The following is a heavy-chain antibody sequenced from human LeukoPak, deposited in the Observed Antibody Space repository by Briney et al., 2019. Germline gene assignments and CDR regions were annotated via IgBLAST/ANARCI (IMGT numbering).Heavy chain of an antibody. CDR1: GFTFNNAW. D-gene: IGHD3-10*02. CDR3: STLTMFGGFPRVP. Sequence: TPGGSLRLSCAASGFTFNNAWMTWVRQAPGKGLEWVGRIKSNSDGGTTDYAAPVKGRFTISRDDSKDTLFLQMNSLTTEDTAVYYCSTLTMFGGFPRVPWGQGTLVTVSA. J-gene: IGHJ5*02. CDR2: IKSNSDGGTT. V-gene: IGHV3-15*01.